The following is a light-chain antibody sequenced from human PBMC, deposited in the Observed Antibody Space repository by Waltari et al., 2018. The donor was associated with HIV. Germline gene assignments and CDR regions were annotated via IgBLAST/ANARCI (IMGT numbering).Light chain of an antibody. CDR3: LQDYIFPYT. CDR2: STS. CDR1: QGIGND. J-gene: IGKJ2*01. Sequence: AIQMTQSPSSLSASVGDRVTISCRASQGIGNDLSWYQQIPGKAPKLLIYSTSTVESGVSSRFSGGGSDTDFTLTISSLQTEDFATYYCLQDYIFPYTFGQGTKLEIK. V-gene: IGKV1-6*01.